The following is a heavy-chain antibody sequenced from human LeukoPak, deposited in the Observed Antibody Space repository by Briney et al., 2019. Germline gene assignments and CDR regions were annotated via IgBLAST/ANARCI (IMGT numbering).Heavy chain of an antibody. CDR1: GFTFSSYA. D-gene: IGHD6-13*01. V-gene: IGHV3-23*01. J-gene: IGHJ4*02. CDR3: AKFGIAAAGTDY. Sequence: GGSLTLSCAASGFTFSSYAMTWVRQAPGKGLEWVSAISGSGGSTYYADSVKGRFTISRDNSKNTLYLQMNSLRAEDTAVYYCAKFGIAAAGTDYWGQGTLVTVSS. CDR2: ISGSGGST.